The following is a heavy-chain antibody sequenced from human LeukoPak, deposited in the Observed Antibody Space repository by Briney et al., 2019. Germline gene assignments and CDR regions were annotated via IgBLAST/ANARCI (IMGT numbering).Heavy chain of an antibody. V-gene: IGHV4-59*01. Sequence: PSXTLSLTCTVSGGSISSYYWSWIRQPPGKGLEWIGYIYYSGSTNYNPSLKSRVTISVDKSKKQFSLKLSSVTAADTAVYYCARGQYYDYVWGSYRYRGQGTLVTVSS. CDR2: IYYSGST. CDR3: ARGQYYDYVWGSYRY. CDR1: GGSISSYY. D-gene: IGHD3-16*02. J-gene: IGHJ4*02.